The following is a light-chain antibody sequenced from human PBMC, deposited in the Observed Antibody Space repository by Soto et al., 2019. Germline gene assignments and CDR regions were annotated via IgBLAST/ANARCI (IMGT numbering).Light chain of an antibody. CDR3: QSYDTNLSVV. J-gene: IGLJ2*01. V-gene: IGLV1-40*01. Sequence: QSALTQPPSVSGAPGQRVTISCTGSSSNIGAGYAVHWYQQFPGTAPKLLIYGNSNRPSGVPDRFSGSKSGTSASLAITGLQAEDEADYYCQSYDTNLSVVFGGGTQLTVL. CDR1: SSNIGAGYA. CDR2: GNS.